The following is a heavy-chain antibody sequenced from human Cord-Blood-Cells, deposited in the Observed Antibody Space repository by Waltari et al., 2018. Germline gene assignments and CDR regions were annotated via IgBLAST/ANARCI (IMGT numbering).Heavy chain of an antibody. J-gene: IGHJ4*02. Sequence: QVQLVQSGAEVKKPGASVKVSCKASGYTFTGYYMHWVRQAPGQGVEWMGWSDPNGGGTNYAQKFRGRVTMTRDTAISTAYMELSRLRSDDTAVYYCARAKDFWSGYYDYWGQGTLVTVSS. CDR2: SDPNGGGT. CDR1: GYTFTGYY. V-gene: IGHV1-2*02. D-gene: IGHD3-3*01. CDR3: ARAKDFWSGYYDY.